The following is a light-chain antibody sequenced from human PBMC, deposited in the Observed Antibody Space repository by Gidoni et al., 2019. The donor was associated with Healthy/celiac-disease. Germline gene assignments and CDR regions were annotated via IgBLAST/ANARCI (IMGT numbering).Light chain of an antibody. Sequence: DIQMTQSPSTLSASVGDRVTITCRASQSISSWLAWYQQKPGKAPKLLIYKASSLESGVPSRFSGSGSGTEFTLTISSLQPDDFATYYCQQYNSQWTFXXXTKVEIK. J-gene: IGKJ1*01. V-gene: IGKV1-5*03. CDR3: QQYNSQWT. CDR1: QSISSW. CDR2: KAS.